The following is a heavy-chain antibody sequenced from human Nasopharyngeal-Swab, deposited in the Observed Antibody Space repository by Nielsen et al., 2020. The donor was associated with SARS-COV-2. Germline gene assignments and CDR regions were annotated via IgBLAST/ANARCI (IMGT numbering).Heavy chain of an antibody. CDR2: ISSSGFTI. Sequence: GGSLILSCVAPGFTFSDYAVNSVPQAPGEGLEWVSSISSSGFTIYYADSVKGRFTLSRDNARNSLYLQMNSLRAEDTALYYCARESPRTNWHDGYFDYWGHGTLVTVSS. CDR1: GFTFSDYA. CDR3: ARESPRTNWHDGYFDY. V-gene: IGHV3-48*03. D-gene: IGHD1-1*01. J-gene: IGHJ4*01.